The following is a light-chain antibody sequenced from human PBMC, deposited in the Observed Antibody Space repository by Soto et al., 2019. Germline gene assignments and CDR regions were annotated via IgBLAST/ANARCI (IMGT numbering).Light chain of an antibody. CDR3: CSYTTSNTSQIV. CDR1: SSDVGGYNY. Sequence: QSVLTQPASVSGSPGQSITISCTGTSSDVGGYNYVSWYQQHPAKAPKFMIYDVSNRPSAVSNRFSGSKSGNTASLTISGLQAEDEADYYCCSYTTSNTSQIVFGTGTKLTVL. J-gene: IGLJ1*01. CDR2: DVS. V-gene: IGLV2-14*01.